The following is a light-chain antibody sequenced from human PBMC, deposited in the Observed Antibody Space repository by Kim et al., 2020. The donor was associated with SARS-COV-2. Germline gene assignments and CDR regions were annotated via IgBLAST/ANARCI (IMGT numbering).Light chain of an antibody. J-gene: IGLJ3*02. Sequence: KAVNTSCSRSSGSSASNYVQRYQQRPRSAPTTVICEDNQRPSGLPDRCSGSINSSSNAASLSISGLKTEDEADYYWQSYESSNLWVLGAGTQLTVL. CDR3: QSYESSNLWV. CDR1: SGSSASNY. V-gene: IGLV6-57*03. CDR2: EDN.